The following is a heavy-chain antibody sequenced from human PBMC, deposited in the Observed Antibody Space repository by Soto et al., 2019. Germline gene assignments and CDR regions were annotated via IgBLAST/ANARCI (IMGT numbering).Heavy chain of an antibody. Sequence: GGSLRLSCAASGFTFSGYSMNWVRQAPGKGLEWVSYISSTSGTTYYVDSVKGRFTISRDNAKNSLFLQMNSLRAEDTAVYYCARGWYQDNCWGQGTLVTVSS. D-gene: IGHD6-13*01. CDR3: ARGWYQDNC. J-gene: IGHJ4*02. CDR1: GFTFSGYS. V-gene: IGHV3-48*01. CDR2: ISSTSGTT.